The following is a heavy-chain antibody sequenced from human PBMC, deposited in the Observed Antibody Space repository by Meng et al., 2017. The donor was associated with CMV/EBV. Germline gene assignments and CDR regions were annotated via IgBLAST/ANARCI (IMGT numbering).Heavy chain of an antibody. CDR3: AREYCSSTSCYFYYGMDV. CDR2: ISAYNGNT. V-gene: IGHV1-18*01. J-gene: IGHJ6*02. D-gene: IGHD2-2*01. CDR1: GYTFTSYG. Sequence: ASVKVSCKASGYTFTSYGISWVRQAPGQGLEWMGWISAYNGNTNYAQKLQGRVTMTTDTSTSTACMELRSLRSDDTAVYYCAREYCSSTSCYFYYGMDVWGQGTTVTVSS.